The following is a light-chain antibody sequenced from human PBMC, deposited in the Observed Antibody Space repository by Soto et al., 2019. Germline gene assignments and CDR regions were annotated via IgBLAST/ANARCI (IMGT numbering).Light chain of an antibody. CDR2: AAS. CDR1: QRLSRNY. CDR3: QQYGRSPWT. V-gene: IGKV3-20*01. J-gene: IGKJ1*01. Sequence: IVLTQSPGTLSLSPGERGTLSCRASQRLSRNYLAWYQQRPGQAPRLLIYAASSRATGIPDRFSGGGSGTDFTLTISGLEPEDFAVYYCQQYGRSPWTFGQGTKVEI.